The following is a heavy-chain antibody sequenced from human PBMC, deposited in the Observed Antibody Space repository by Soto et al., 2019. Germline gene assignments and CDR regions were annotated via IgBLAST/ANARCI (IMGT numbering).Heavy chain of an antibody. D-gene: IGHD2-15*01. CDR1: GFTFSSYW. J-gene: IGHJ4*02. V-gene: IGHV3-74*01. CDR3: VRTSLVLGSATREDY. CDR2: INSDGSST. Sequence: EVQLVESGGGLVQPGGSLRLSCAASGFTFSSYWMHWVRQPPGKGLVWVSRINSDGSSTSNADSVNGRFTISRDNAKNTLYLQMNSLRAEETAVYYCVRTSLVLGSATREDYWGQGTLVTVS.